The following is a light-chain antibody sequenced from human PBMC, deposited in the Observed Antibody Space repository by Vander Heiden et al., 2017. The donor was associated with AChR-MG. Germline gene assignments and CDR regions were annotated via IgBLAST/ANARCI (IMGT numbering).Light chain of an antibody. CDR2: KAS. CDR1: QSISSW. J-gene: IGKJ1*01. Sequence: DIQMTQSPSTLSASVGDRVTITCRASQSISSWLAWYQQKPGKAPKLLIYKASSLESGVPSRFSGSGSGTEFTLTISSLQPDDFATYYCQQYNSYPPGALGQGTKVEIK. V-gene: IGKV1-5*03. CDR3: QQYNSYPPGA.